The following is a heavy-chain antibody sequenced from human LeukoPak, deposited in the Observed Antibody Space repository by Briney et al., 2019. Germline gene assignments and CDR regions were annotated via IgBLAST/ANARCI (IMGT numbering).Heavy chain of an antibody. J-gene: IGHJ3*02. Sequence: PSETLSLTCAVYGGSFSGYYWSWIRQPPGKGLEWIGEINHSGSTNYNPSLKSRVTISVDTSKNQFSLKLSSVTAADTAVYYCARDGVDGYNYRDAFDIWGQGTMVTVSS. D-gene: IGHD5-24*01. V-gene: IGHV4-34*01. CDR1: GGSFSGYY. CDR2: INHSGST. CDR3: ARDGVDGYNYRDAFDI.